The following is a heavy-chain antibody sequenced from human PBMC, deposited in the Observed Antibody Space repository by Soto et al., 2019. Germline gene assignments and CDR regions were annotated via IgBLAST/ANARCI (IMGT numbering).Heavy chain of an antibody. Sequence: SETLSLTCAVYGGSFSGYYWSWIRQPPGKGLEWIGEINHSGSTNYNPSLKSRVTISVDTSKNQFSLKLSSVTAADTAVYYCAAGATRLDYWGQGTLATVSS. CDR3: AAGATRLDY. CDR1: GGSFSGYY. D-gene: IGHD1-26*01. V-gene: IGHV4-34*01. CDR2: INHSGST. J-gene: IGHJ4*02.